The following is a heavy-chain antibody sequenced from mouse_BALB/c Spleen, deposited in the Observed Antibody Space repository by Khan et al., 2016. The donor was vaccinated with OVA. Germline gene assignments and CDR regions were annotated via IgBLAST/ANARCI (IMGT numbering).Heavy chain of an antibody. CDR2: INPGSGST. J-gene: IGHJ2*01. V-gene: IGHV1-54*01. Sequence: QVQLKQSGGEVIRPGTSVKVSCKASGYAFTHYLIEWVKQRPGQGLEWIGVINPGSGSTNYNEKFKGKAILTAEKSSSTAYMQLSSLTSDYSAVDVCAREDYSNGVYFDYWGQGTTLTGSA. CDR3: AREDYSNGVYFDY. D-gene: IGHD2-5*01. CDR1: GYAFTHYL.